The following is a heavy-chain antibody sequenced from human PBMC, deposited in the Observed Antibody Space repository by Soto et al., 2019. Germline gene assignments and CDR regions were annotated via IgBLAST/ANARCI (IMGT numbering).Heavy chain of an antibody. J-gene: IGHJ3*02. Sequence: QVQLQESGPGLVTPSETLSLTCTVSGGSISSYYWRWIRQPPGKGLEWIGYIYYSGSTKYNPSLKSRVTISVDTSKNQFSLKLSSLTAADTAVYYCARRYSRAFDIWGQGTMVTVSS. CDR1: GGSISSYY. CDR3: ARRYSRAFDI. D-gene: IGHD6-13*01. V-gene: IGHV4-59*08. CDR2: IYYSGST.